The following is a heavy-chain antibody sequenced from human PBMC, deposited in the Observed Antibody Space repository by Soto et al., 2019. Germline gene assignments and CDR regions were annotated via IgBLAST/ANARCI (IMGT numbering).Heavy chain of an antibody. V-gene: IGHV3-30*04. CDR3: ARDRLRLGELSLLGYFDY. CDR1: GFTFSRHT. CDR2: ISYDGSNE. D-gene: IGHD3-16*02. Sequence: QVQLEESGGGVVQPGRSLRLSCAASGFTFSRHTMHWVHQAPGKGLEWVASISYDGSNEYYADSVKGRFTISRDNSKNTVYVQMNSLRAEDTAVYYCARDRLRLGELSLLGYFDYWGQGTLVTVSS. J-gene: IGHJ4*02.